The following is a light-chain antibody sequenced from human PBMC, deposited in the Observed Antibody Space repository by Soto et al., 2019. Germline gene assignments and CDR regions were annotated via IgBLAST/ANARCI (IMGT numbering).Light chain of an antibody. V-gene: IGKV3D-20*02. Sequence: EIVLSQSPGTLSLSPGERSTLSCRASQSVRSSYLAWYQQKPGQAPRLLIYDASNRATGIPARFSGSGSGTDFTLTISSLEPEDFAVYYCQLRSNWITFGQGTRLETK. J-gene: IGKJ5*01. CDR2: DAS. CDR3: QLRSNWIT. CDR1: QSVRSSY.